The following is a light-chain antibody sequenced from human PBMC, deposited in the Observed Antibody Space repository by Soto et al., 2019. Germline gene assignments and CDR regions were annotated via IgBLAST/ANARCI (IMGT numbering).Light chain of an antibody. V-gene: IGKV3-20*01. CDR1: QSVNSDY. Sequence: EIVMTQSPATLSVSPGESATLSCRASQSVNSDYLGWFQQKPGQAPRLLIYGASTRATGIPDRFSGSGSGTDFTLTISRLEPEDFAVYYCHHYGGSPITFGQGTRLDIK. CDR2: GAS. J-gene: IGKJ5*01. CDR3: HHYGGSPIT.